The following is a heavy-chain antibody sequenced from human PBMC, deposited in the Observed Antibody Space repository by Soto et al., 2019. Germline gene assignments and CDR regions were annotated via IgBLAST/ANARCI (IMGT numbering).Heavy chain of an antibody. CDR3: ARVYHDYIWGSYRYRYFDY. Sequence: GASVKVSCKASGYTFTSYGISWVRQAPGQGLEWMGWISAYNGNTNYPQKLQGRVTMTTDTSTSTAYMELRSLRSDDTAVYYCARVYHDYIWGSYRYRYFDYWGQGTLVTVSS. J-gene: IGHJ4*02. D-gene: IGHD3-16*02. CDR1: GYTFTSYG. V-gene: IGHV1-18*01. CDR2: ISAYNGNT.